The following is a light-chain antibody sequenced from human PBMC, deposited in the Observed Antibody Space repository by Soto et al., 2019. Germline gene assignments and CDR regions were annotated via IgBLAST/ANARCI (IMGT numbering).Light chain of an antibody. V-gene: IGKV3-15*01. CDR1: QSIGSN. CDR3: QQYNNWLRWT. CDR2: DAS. Sequence: EIVMTQSPATLSVSPGERATLSCWASQSIGSNLAWYQQRPGQGPRLLIYDASTRATGIPARFSGSGSGTDFTLTISSLRSEDFAVYYCQQYNNWLRWTFGQGTKVEIK. J-gene: IGKJ1*01.